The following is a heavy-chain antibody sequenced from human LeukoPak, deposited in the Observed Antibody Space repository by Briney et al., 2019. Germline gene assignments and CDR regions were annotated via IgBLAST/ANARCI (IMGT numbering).Heavy chain of an antibody. J-gene: IGHJ4*02. CDR3: ARGRRYCGGDCYVPYYFDY. CDR2: ISGSGGGT. CDR1: GFTFSTYA. D-gene: IGHD2-21*02. Sequence: GGSLRLSCAASGFTFSTYAMSWVRQAAGKGLEWVSLISGSGGGTYYADSVKGRFTISRDNSKNTVYLQMNSLRAEDTAVYYCARGRRYCGGDCYVPYYFDYWGQGTLVTVSS. V-gene: IGHV3-23*01.